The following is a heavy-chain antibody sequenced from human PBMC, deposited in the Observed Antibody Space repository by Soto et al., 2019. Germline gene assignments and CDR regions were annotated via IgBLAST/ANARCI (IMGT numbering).Heavy chain of an antibody. CDR1: GFTFSSYA. D-gene: IGHD4-17*01. V-gene: IGHV3-15*07. Sequence: GGSLRLSCAASGFTFSSYAMHWVRQAPGKGLEWVGRIKTKTDGGTTDYAAPVKGRFTISRDDSKNTLYLQMNSLKTEDTAVYYCTTGMVTTPNDYWGQGTLVTVSS. CDR3: TTGMVTTPNDY. J-gene: IGHJ4*02. CDR2: IKTKTDGGTT.